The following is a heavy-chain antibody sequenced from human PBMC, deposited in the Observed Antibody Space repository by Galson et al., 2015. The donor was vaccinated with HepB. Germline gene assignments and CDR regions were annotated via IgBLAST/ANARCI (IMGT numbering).Heavy chain of an antibody. J-gene: IGHJ5*02. D-gene: IGHD4-23*01. CDR3: TRGDYGGNSAGFHP. CDR2: INAGNGNT. V-gene: IGHV1-3*01. Sequence: SVKVSCKASGYTFTTYAMHWVRQAPGQRLEWMGWINAGNGNTKYSQKFQGRVTITRDTTASTTYMELSSLRSEDTAVYYCTRGDYGGNSAGFHPWGQGSLVTVSS. CDR1: GYTFTTYA.